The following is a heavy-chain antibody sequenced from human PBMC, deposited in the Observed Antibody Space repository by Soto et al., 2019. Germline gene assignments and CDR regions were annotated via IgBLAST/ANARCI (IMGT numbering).Heavy chain of an antibody. CDR3: ARHGDSSGYYPYYYYYGMDV. Sequence: PGESLKISCKGSGYSLTSYWISWVRQMPGKGLEWMGRIDPSDSYTNYSPSFQGHVTISADKSISTAYLQWSSLKASDTAMYYCARHGDSSGYYPYYYYYGMDVWGQGTTVTVSS. V-gene: IGHV5-10-1*01. CDR2: IDPSDSYT. CDR1: GYSLTSYW. J-gene: IGHJ6*02. D-gene: IGHD3-22*01.